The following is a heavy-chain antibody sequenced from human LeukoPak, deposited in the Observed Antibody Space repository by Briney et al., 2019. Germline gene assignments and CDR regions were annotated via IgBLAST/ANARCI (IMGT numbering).Heavy chain of an antibody. CDR2: ISYDESNK. V-gene: IGHV3-30-3*01. CDR1: GFTFSSYA. D-gene: IGHD6-19*01. J-gene: IGHJ5*02. Sequence: GSLRLSCAASGFTFSSYAMHWVHQAPGKGLEWVAVISYDESNKYYADSVKGRFTISRDNSKNTLYLQMNSLRAEDTAVYYCARDRPLGGAVAGYNWFDPWGQGTLVTVSS. CDR3: ARDRPLGGAVAGYNWFDP.